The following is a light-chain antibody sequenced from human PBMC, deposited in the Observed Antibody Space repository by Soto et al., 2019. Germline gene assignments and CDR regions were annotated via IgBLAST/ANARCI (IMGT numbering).Light chain of an antibody. Sequence: IVVTQSPSTLSVSKGERATLSCRASQSVSSSYLAWYQQKPGQAPRLLIYGAYSRDTGIPDRFSGSGSGTDFTLTISRLEPEDFAVYYCQQYGSSPLTFGGGTKVAIK. CDR3: QQYGSSPLT. CDR1: QSVSSSY. V-gene: IGKV3-20*01. CDR2: GAY. J-gene: IGKJ4*01.